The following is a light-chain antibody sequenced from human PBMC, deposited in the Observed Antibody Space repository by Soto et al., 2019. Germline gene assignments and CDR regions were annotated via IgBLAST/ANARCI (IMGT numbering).Light chain of an antibody. J-gene: IGKJ1*01. V-gene: IGKV4-1*01. Sequence: DILMTQSPDSLAASLGERATIDCKSSRSVLYSPNNKNYLAWYQQKPGQPPKLLIYWASTRESGVPDRFSGSGPGTDFTLTISSLQAEDVAVYYCQQYSETPWTFDQGTKVEIK. CDR2: WAS. CDR3: QQYSETPWT. CDR1: RSVLYSPNNKNY.